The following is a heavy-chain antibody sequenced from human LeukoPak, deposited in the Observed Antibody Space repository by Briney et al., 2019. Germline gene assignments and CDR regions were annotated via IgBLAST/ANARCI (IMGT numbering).Heavy chain of an antibody. V-gene: IGHV3-74*01. CDR2: INSDGSST. CDR1: GFTFSSYW. Sequence: GGSLRLSCAASGFTFSSYWMHWVRQAPGKGLVWVSRINSDGSSTSYADSVKGRFTIFRDNAKNTLYLQMNSLRAEDTAVYYCARATYYYDSSGYPGYYFDYWGQGTLVTVSS. J-gene: IGHJ4*02. CDR3: ARATYYYDSSGYPGYYFDY. D-gene: IGHD3-22*01.